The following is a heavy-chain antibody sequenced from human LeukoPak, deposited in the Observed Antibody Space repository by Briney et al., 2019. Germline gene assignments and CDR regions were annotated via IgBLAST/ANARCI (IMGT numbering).Heavy chain of an antibody. CDR2: ISSGSSAI. V-gene: IGHV3-48*04. CDR1: GFTFSSYS. J-gene: IGHJ4*02. D-gene: IGHD1-26*01. CDR3: ARVIGSYGPSAY. Sequence: PGGSLRLSCAASGFTFSSYSMNWVRQAPGKGLEWCSYISSGSSAIYYADSVKGRFTISRDNAKNSLYLQMNSLRAEDTAVYYCARVIGSYGPSAYWGEGTLVTVSS.